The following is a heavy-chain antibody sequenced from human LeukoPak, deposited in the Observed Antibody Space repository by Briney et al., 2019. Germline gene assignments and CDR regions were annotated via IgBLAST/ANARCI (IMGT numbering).Heavy chain of an antibody. V-gene: IGHV3-74*01. J-gene: IGHJ5*02. D-gene: IGHD4-17*01. CDR2: MNSYGTST. Sequence: PGGSLRLSCAATGFTFGSYYMHWVRQAPGKGLEWVSRMNSYGTSTGYADSVKGRFTISRDNVKNTLYLQMNSLRAEDTAVYYCVRDRATVTGYNWLDPWGQGTLVTVSS. CDR3: VRDRATVTGYNWLDP. CDR1: GFTFGSYY.